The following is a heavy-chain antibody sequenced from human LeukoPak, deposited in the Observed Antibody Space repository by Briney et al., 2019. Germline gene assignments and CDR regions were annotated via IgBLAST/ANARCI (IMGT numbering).Heavy chain of an antibody. CDR2: ISAYNGNT. CDR1: GYTFTGYY. Sequence: ASVKVSCKASGYTFTGYYMHWVRQAPGQGLEWMGWISAYNGNTNYAQKLQGRVTMTTDTSTSTAYMELRSLRSDDTAVYYCARDTPPNFDYWGQGTLVTVSS. V-gene: IGHV1-18*04. J-gene: IGHJ4*02. CDR3: ARDTPPNFDY.